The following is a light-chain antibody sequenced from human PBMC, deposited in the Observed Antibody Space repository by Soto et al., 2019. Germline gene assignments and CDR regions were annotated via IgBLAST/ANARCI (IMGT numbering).Light chain of an antibody. Sequence: EIVLTQSPGTLSLSPGERATLSCRASQSVSSSYLAWYQQKPGQAPRPLIYGASSRATGIPDRFSGSGSGTDFPLTISRLEPEDFAVYYCLQYGSSPYTFGQETKLEIK. CDR1: QSVSSSY. CDR3: LQYGSSPYT. CDR2: GAS. J-gene: IGKJ2*01. V-gene: IGKV3-20*01.